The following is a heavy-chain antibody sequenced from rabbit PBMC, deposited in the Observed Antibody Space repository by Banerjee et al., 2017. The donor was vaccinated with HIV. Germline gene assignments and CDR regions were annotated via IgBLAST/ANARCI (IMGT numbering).Heavy chain of an antibody. V-gene: IGHV1S45*01. Sequence: QEQLEESGGGLVQPEGSLTLTCTASGFDFSSNAMCWVRQAPGKGLEWIGCIYVGSGNTYYASWAKGRFTISKTSSTTVTLQMTSLTAADTATYFCARDLAGVIGWNFDLWGQGTLVTVS. D-gene: IGHD4-1*01. J-gene: IGHJ4*01. CDR2: IYVGSGNT. CDR3: ARDLAGVIGWNFDL. CDR1: GFDFSSNA.